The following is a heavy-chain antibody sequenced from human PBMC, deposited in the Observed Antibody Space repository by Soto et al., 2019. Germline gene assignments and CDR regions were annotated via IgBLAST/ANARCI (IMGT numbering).Heavy chain of an antibody. CDR1: GYTLTELP. D-gene: IGHD2-2*01. CDR3: ATGQGLVAHRFDY. J-gene: IGHJ4*02. Sequence: ASVKVSCKVSGYTLTELPMHWVRQAPGKGLEWMGGFDPEDGETIYAQKFQGRVTMTEDTSTDTAYMELSSLRSEDTAVYYCATGQGLVAHRFDYWGQGTLVTVSS. V-gene: IGHV1-24*01. CDR2: FDPEDGET.